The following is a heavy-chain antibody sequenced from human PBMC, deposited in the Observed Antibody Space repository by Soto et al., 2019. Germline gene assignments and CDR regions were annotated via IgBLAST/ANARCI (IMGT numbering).Heavy chain of an antibody. CDR3: ARAYGATWYFFGY. CDR2: LFSGGDT. CDR1: GFTVNTYH. J-gene: IGHJ4*02. Sequence: GGSLRLSCAASGFTVNTYHVSWVRQAPGKGLEWVAVLFSGGDTKYGDSMKGRVTLSRDNSKNTLYLQMNNLRAEDTAVYYCARAYGATWYFFGYWGQVSMVTVSS. V-gene: IGHV3-66*01. D-gene: IGHD6-13*01.